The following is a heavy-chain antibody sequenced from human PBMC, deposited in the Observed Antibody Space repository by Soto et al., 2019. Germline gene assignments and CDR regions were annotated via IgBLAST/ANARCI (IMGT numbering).Heavy chain of an antibody. D-gene: IGHD6-19*01. CDR1: GYSFTSYW. CDR2: IYPGDSDT. CDR3: ARRLSTGWFFDF. V-gene: IGHV5-51*01. J-gene: IGHJ4*02. Sequence: GESRKISCRGSGYSFTSYWIGWVRQMPGKGLEWMGIIYPGDSDTRYSPSFQGQVAFSADKSISTAYLQWSGLKASDTAIYYCARRLSTGWFFDFWGQGTLVTVSS.